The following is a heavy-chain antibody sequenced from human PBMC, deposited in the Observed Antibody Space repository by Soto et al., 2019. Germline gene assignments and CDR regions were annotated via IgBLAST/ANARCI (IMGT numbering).Heavy chain of an antibody. V-gene: IGHV3-15*07. CDR1: GFSFSSPW. D-gene: IGHD2-2*01. J-gene: IGHJ5*02. CDR3: TAEIYCSGTSRCSGP. CDR2: IKDKAGGGTT. Sequence: EVQLVESGGALVKPGGSLRLSCAASGFSFSSPWMNWVRQAPGKGLEWVGQIKDKAGGGTTEYAAPVKGRFTISRDDSNNTLYLQMNSLKTEDTAVYYCTAEIYCSGTSRCSGPWGQGTLVTVSS.